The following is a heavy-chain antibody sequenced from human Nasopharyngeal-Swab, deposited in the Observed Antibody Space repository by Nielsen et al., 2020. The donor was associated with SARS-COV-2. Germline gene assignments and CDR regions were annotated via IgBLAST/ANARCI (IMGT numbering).Heavy chain of an antibody. CDR2: ISSSGSTI. D-gene: IGHD3-22*01. CDR3: AREPGYDSSGYALGY. CDR1: GFTFSDYY. V-gene: IGHV3-11*04. Sequence: GGSLRLSCAASGFTFSDYYTSWIRQAPGKGLEWVSYISSSGSTIYYADSVKGRFTISRDNAKNSLYLQMNSLRAEDTAVYYCAREPGYDSSGYALGYWGQGTLVTVSS. J-gene: IGHJ4*02.